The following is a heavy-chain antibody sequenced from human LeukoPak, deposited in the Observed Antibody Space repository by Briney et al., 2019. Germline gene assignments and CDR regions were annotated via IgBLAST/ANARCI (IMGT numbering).Heavy chain of an antibody. V-gene: IGHV6-1*01. CDR1: GASVSSNSAA. D-gene: IGHD2-21*01. J-gene: IGHJ5*02. Sequence: SSQTLSLTCAISGASVSSNSAAWNWIRHSPSRGLEWLGRTVYRSKWYYDYAVSVQSRITINADTSKNQFSLHLNSATPEDTAVYYCARSTALVGDDWVDPWGQGTLVTVSS. CDR3: ARSTALVGDDWVDP. CDR2: TVYRSKWYY.